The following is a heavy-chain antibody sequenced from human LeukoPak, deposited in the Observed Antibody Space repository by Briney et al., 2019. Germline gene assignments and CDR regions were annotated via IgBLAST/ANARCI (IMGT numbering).Heavy chain of an antibody. D-gene: IGHD2-2*01. CDR3: ALRRLGYCSSTSCYGNWFDP. V-gene: IGHV4-30-4*01. CDR1: GGSISSGDYY. J-gene: IGHJ5*02. Sequence: SETLSLTCTVSGGSISSGDYYWSWIRQPPGTGLEWIGYIYYSGSTYYNPSLKSRVTISVDTSKNQFSLKLSSVTAADTAVYYCALRRLGYCSSTSCYGNWFDPWGQGTLVTVSS. CDR2: IYYSGST.